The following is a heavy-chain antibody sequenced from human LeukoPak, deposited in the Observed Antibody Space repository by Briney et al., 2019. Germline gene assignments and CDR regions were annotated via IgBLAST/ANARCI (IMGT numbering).Heavy chain of an antibody. Sequence: GGSLRLSCAASGFTFSSYAMSWVRQAPGKGLEWVSSITSSSSYIYYADSVKGRFTISRDDAKNSLYLQMNSLRAEDTAIYYCARDRLVLRPRSSSDYWGQGTLVTVSS. CDR3: ARDRLVLRPRSSSDY. D-gene: IGHD6-6*01. CDR1: GFTFSSYA. CDR2: ITSSSSYI. J-gene: IGHJ4*02. V-gene: IGHV3-21*01.